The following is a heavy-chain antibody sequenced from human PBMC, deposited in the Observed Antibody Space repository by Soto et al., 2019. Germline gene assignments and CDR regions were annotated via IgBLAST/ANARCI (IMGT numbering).Heavy chain of an antibody. V-gene: IGHV3-30-3*01. Sequence: QVRLVESGGGVVQPGRSLRLSCTASGFSFSSYAMYWFRQPPGKGLEWVAVISHDGINKHYADSGKGRVTVARDNYNSSLDLKLNSLGGEDTAMYYCARDMYSSDYFVKWFEPWGQGTLVTVSS. CDR3: ARDMYSSDYFVKWFEP. D-gene: IGHD6-19*01. CDR1: GFSFSSYA. CDR2: ISHDGINK. J-gene: IGHJ5*02.